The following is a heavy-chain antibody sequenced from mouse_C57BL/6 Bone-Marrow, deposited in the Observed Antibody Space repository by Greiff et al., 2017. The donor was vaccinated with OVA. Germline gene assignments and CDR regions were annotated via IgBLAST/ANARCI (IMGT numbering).Heavy chain of an antibody. CDR3: ASTTYYYGSSYWYFDV. V-gene: IGHV14-3*01. CDR1: GFNIKNTY. CDR2: IDPANGNT. Sequence: VQLQQSVAELVRPGASVKLSCTASGFNIKNTYMHWVKQRPEQGLEWIGRIDPANGNTKYAPKFQGKATITADTSSNTAYLQLSSLTSEDTAIYYCASTTYYYGSSYWYFDVWGTGTTVTVSS. D-gene: IGHD1-1*01. J-gene: IGHJ1*03.